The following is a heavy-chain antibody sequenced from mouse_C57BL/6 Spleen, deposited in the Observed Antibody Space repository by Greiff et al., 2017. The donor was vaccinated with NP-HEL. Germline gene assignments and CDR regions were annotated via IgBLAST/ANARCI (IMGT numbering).Heavy chain of an antibody. Sequence: QVQLQQSGAELMKSGASVKLSCKATGYTFTGYWIEWVKQRPGHGLEWIGKILPGIGSTNYNGKFKGKAKLTAVTSSNTAYMQLSSLTTEDSAIYYSASFSGGPSRYYAMDYWGQGTSVNVSS. CDR3: ASFSGGPSRYYAMDY. CDR1: GYTFTGYW. J-gene: IGHJ4*01. D-gene: IGHD2-10*02. V-gene: IGHV1-9*01. CDR2: ILPGIGST.